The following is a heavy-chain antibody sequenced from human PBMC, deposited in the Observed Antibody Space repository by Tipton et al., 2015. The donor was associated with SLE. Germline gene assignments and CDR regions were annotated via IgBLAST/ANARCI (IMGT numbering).Heavy chain of an antibody. V-gene: IGHV4-39*07. D-gene: IGHD3-10*01. CDR2: DYYSGST. CDR1: GGSISSSSYF. Sequence: TLSLTCTVSGGSISSSSYFWGWIRQPPGKGLEWIGSDYYSGSTYYNPSLKSRVTISVDTSKNQFSLKLSSVTAADTAVYYCARGNYASESYYRLYMDVWGKGTTVTVS. CDR3: ARGNYASESYYRLYMDV. J-gene: IGHJ6*03.